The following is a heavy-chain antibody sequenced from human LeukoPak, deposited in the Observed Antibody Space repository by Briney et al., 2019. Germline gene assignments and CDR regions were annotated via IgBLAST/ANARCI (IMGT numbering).Heavy chain of an antibody. CDR2: ISGSGGST. D-gene: IGHD2-15*01. CDR3: AREWSDAFDI. Sequence: GGSLRLSCAASGFTFSSYAMSWVRQAPGKGLEWVSAISGSGGSTYYADSVKGRFTISRDNSKNTLYLQMNRLRAEDTAIYFCAREWSDAFDIWGQGTMVTVSS. J-gene: IGHJ3*02. V-gene: IGHV3-23*01. CDR1: GFTFSSYA.